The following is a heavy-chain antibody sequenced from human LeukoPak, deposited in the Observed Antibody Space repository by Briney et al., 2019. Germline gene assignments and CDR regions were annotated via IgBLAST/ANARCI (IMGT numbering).Heavy chain of an antibody. D-gene: IGHD3-10*01. Sequence: GGPLRLSCAASGFTFINAWMAWVRQAPGKGLEWVGRIKAKAHGGTIEYAAPVKGRFTISRDDSKNTLYLQMNSLKTEDTAVYYCTTEPSITMVRGVIKGGYMDVWGKGTTVTVSS. CDR2: IKAKAHGGTI. CDR1: GFTFINAW. J-gene: IGHJ6*03. V-gene: IGHV3-15*01. CDR3: TTEPSITMVRGVIKGGYMDV.